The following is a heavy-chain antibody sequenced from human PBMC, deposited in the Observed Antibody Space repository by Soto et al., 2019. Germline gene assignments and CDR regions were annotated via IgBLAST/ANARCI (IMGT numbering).Heavy chain of an antibody. CDR1: GGSFSGYY. J-gene: IGHJ5*02. CDR2: INHSGST. V-gene: IGHV4-34*01. Sequence: SETLSLTCAVYGGSFSGYYWSWIRQPPGKGLEWIGEINHSGSTNYNPSLKSRVTISVDTSKNQFSLKLSSVTAADTAVYYCARGKRIAARRGGVLDPWGQGTLVTVSS. D-gene: IGHD6-6*01. CDR3: ARGKRIAARRGGVLDP.